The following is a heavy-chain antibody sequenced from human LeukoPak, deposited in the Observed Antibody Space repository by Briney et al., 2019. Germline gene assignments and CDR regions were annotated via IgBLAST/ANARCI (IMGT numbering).Heavy chain of an antibody. J-gene: IGHJ5*02. V-gene: IGHV1-69*13. CDR1: GGTFSSYA. Sequence: PWASVKVSCKASGGTFSSYAISWVRQAPGQGLEWMGGIIPIFGTANYAQKFQGRVTITADESTSTAYMELSSLRSEDTAVYYCATRRSTRAHWFDPWGQGTLVTVSS. CDR2: IIPIFGTA. CDR3: ATRRSTRAHWFDP. D-gene: IGHD2-2*01.